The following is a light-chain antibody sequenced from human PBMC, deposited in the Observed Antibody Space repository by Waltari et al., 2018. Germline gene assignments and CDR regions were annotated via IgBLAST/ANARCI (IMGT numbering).Light chain of an antibody. CDR3: TSYASSSTLV. J-gene: IGLJ2*01. Sequence: QSALTQPASVSGSPGQSITISCTGISSDVGGYNYVSWYQQHPGKAPNVMIFDVGYRHSGVSSRFSASKSGNTASLTISGLQAEDEADYDCTSYASSSTLVFGGGTKLTVL. CDR2: DVG. CDR1: SSDVGGYNY. V-gene: IGLV2-14*03.